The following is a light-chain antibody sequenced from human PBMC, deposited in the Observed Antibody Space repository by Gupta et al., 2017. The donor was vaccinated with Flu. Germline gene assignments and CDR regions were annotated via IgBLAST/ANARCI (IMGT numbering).Light chain of an antibody. Sequence: ICCTGTSSDSGGCDFVSWYQQHPGKAPELLIFEVSRRPSGIADRFSGSKSGNTAAVTITGLQAEDEAYYYCSSDTNTNNLVVFGGGTKLTVL. CDR2: EVS. CDR3: SSDTNTNNLVV. CDR1: SSDSGGCDF. J-gene: IGLJ3*02. V-gene: IGLV2-14*01.